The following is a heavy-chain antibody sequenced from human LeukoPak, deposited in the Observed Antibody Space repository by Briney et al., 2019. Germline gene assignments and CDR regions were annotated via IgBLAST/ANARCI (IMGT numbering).Heavy chain of an antibody. D-gene: IGHD3-3*01. J-gene: IGHJ6*03. CDR3: ARDWKQPPFLVLYYYYYMDV. CDR1: GFTFSSYW. Sequence: PGGSLRLSCAASGFTFSSYWMSWVRQAPGKGLEWVANIKQDGSEKYYVDSVKGRFTISRDNAKNSLYLQMNSLRAEDTAVYYCARDWKQPPFLVLYYYYYMDVWGKGTTVTVSS. CDR2: IKQDGSEK. V-gene: IGHV3-7*01.